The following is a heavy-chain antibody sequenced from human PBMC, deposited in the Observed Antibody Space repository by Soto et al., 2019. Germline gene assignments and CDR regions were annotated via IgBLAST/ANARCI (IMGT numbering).Heavy chain of an antibody. J-gene: IGHJ4*02. CDR3: ARRAPPIDY. V-gene: IGHV1-3*01. CDR2: INAGNGNT. Sequence: QVQLVQSGAEVKKPGASVKVSCKASGYIFTSSVMDWVRQAPGQRLEWMGWINAGNGNTKYSQKFQGRVTITRDTSANTAYMELSSLRSEDTAVYYCARRAPPIDYWGPGTLVTVSS. CDR1: GYIFTSSV.